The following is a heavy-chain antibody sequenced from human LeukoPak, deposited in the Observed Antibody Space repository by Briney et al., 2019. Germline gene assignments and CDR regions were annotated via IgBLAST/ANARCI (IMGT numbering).Heavy chain of an antibody. J-gene: IGHJ4*02. D-gene: IGHD3-10*01. CDR2: ITGSGGNT. CDR3: AKDRRAGSYDY. Sequence: PGGSLRLSCAASGFTFSSSGMSWVRQAPGRGLEWVSGITGSGGNTYYADSVKGRFTISRDNSKNTLYLQMNSLRAEDTAVYYCAKDRRAGSYDYWGQGTLVTVSS. V-gene: IGHV3-23*01. CDR1: GFTFSSSG.